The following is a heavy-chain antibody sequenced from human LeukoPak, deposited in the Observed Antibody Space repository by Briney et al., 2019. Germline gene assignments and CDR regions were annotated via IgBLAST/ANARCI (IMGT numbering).Heavy chain of an antibody. D-gene: IGHD4-17*01. CDR3: ASKGLGGDLFDY. J-gene: IGHJ4*02. V-gene: IGHV4-30-2*01. CDR2: IYHSGST. Sequence: SQTLSLTCAVSGGSISSGGYSWSWIRQPPGKGLEWIGYIYHSGSTYYNPSLKSRVTISVDRSKNQFSLKLSSVTAADTAVYYCASKGLGGDLFDYWGQGTLVTVSS. CDR1: GGSISSGGYS.